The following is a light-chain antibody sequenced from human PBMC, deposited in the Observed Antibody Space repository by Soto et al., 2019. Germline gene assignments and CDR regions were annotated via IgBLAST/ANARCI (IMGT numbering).Light chain of an antibody. J-gene: IGKJ4*01. V-gene: IGKV3-11*01. Sequence: VMTQTPLALSVAPGQPASISCKSSQSLLHITGETFLFWYQQKPGQAPRLLIYDASNRATGIPARFSGSGSGTDFTLTISSLEPEDFAVYYCQQRSNWLTFGGGTKVDI. CDR2: DAS. CDR1: QSLLHITGET. CDR3: QQRSNWLT.